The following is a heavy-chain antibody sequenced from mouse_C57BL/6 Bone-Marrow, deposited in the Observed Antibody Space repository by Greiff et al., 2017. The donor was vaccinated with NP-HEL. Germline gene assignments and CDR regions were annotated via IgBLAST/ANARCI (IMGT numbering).Heavy chain of an antibody. V-gene: IGHV1-54*01. CDR1: GYAFTNYL. CDR2: INPGSGGT. D-gene: IGHD2-4*01. Sequence: VQLQQSGAELVRPGTSVKVSCKASGYAFTNYLIEWVKQRPGQGLEWIGVINPGSGGTNYNEKFKGKATLTVAKSSSTAYMQLSSLTSEDSAVYFCARGGIYYDYAWFAYWGQGTLVTVSA. CDR3: ARGGIYYDYAWFAY. J-gene: IGHJ3*01.